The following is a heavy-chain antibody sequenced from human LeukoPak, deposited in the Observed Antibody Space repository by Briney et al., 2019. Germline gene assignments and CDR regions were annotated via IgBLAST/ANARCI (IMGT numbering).Heavy chain of an antibody. CDR1: GGTFSSYA. V-gene: IGHV1-69*06. D-gene: IGHD6-13*01. Sequence: ASVKVSCKASGGTFSSYAISWVRQAPGQGLEWLGGIIPFFGTANYAQKFQGRVTITADKSTSTAYMELSSLRSEDTAVYYCARGVKAAGGNWFDPWGQGTLVTVSS. J-gene: IGHJ5*02. CDR2: IIPFFGTA. CDR3: ARGVKAAGGNWFDP.